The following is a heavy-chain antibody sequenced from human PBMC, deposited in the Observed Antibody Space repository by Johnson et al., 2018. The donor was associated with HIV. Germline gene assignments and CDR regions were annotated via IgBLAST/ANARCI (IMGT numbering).Heavy chain of an antibody. CDR2: INSDGSST. CDR1: GFTFSSYW. V-gene: IGHV3-74*01. CDR3: ARDVRVVVVATDAFDI. J-gene: IGHJ3*02. D-gene: IGHD2-15*01. Sequence: VQLVESGGGLVQPGGSLRLSCAASGFTFSSYWMHWVRQAPGKGLVWVSRINSDGSSTSYADSVKGRFPVSRDNSKNTLYLQMNNLRAEDTAVYYCARDVRVVVVATDAFDIWGQGTMVTVSS.